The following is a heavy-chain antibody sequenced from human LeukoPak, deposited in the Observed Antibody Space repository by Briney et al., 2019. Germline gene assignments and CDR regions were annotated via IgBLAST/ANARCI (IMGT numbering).Heavy chain of an antibody. J-gene: IGHJ4*02. CDR1: GFTFSSYS. CDR2: ISSSSSYI. Sequence: GGSLRLSCAASGFTFSSYSMNWVRQAPGKGLEWVSSISSSSSYIYYADSVKGRFTISRDNAKNSLYLQMNSLRAEDTAVYYCARDDKYFDWSHPGDYWGQGTLVTVSS. V-gene: IGHV3-21*01. D-gene: IGHD3-9*01. CDR3: ARDDKYFDWSHPGDY.